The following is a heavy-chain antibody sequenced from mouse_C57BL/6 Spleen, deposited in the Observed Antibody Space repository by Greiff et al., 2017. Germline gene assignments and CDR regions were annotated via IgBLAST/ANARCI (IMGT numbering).Heavy chain of an antibody. Sequence: QVQLQQPGAELVKPGASVKLSCKASGYTFSSYWMHWVKQRPGQGLEWIGMIHPNSGSTNYNEKFKSKATLTVDKSSSTAYMQLSSLTSEDSAVYYCARSNWDVTFGYWGQGTTLTVSS. CDR3: ARSNWDVTFGY. CDR2: IHPNSGST. V-gene: IGHV1-64*01. J-gene: IGHJ2*01. D-gene: IGHD4-1*01. CDR1: GYTFSSYW.